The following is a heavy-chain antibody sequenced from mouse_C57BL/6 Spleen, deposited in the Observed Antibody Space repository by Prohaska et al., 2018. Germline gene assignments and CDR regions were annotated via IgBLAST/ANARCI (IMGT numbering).Heavy chain of an antibody. CDR2: IDPEDGET. CDR1: GFNIKDYY. D-gene: IGHD1-1*01. CDR3: ALLITTVVATGDY. V-gene: IGHV14-2*01. J-gene: IGHJ2*01. Sequence: VKLSCTASGFNIKDYYMHWVKQRTEQGLEWIGRIDPEDGETKYAPKFQGKATITADTSSNTAYLQLSSLTSEDTAVYYCALLITTVVATGDYWGQGTTLTVSS.